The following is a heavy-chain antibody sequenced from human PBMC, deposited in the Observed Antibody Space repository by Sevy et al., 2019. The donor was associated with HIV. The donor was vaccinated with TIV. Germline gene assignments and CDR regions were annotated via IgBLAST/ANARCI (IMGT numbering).Heavy chain of an antibody. CDR2: IKQDGSKN. D-gene: IGHD2-15*01. CDR3: AGEGAGGFDY. Sequence: GGFLRLSCAASGFTFSGYGMSWVRQAPGKGLQWVANIKQDGSKNEFVDSVMGRFTISRDNPQNSLYLQMTSLRAGDTAVKEGAGEGAGGFDYWGQGTLVTVSS. CDR1: GFTFSGYG. V-gene: IGHV3-7*01. J-gene: IGHJ4*02.